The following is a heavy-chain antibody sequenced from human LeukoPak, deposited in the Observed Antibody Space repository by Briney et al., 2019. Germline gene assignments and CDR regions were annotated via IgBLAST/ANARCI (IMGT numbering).Heavy chain of an antibody. CDR2: ISYDGSNK. CDR3: AKGAGKWEPDYFDY. J-gene: IGHJ4*02. V-gene: IGHV3-30-3*01. D-gene: IGHD1-26*01. Sequence: GGSLRLSCAASGFTFSSYAMHWVRQAPGKGLEWVAVISYDGSNKYYADSVKGRFTISRDNSKNTLYLQMNSLRVEDTAVYHCAKGAGKWEPDYFDYWGQGTLVTVSS. CDR1: GFTFSSYA.